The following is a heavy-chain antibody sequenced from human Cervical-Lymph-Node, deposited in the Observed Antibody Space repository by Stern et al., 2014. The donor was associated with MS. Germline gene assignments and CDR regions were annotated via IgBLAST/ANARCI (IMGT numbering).Heavy chain of an antibody. CDR3: ARTKCVGACSIDF. Sequence: EVQLLESGGGLVQPGGSLRLSCAASGFTFSNYRLHWVRHGPGKGLEWVSRMDGDGNSTNYADTVKGRFTISRDNAKNTLYLQMSSLRVEDTAVYFCARTKCVGACSIDFWGQGTPVTVSS. CDR1: GFTFSNYR. V-gene: IGHV3-74*02. CDR2: MDGDGNST. J-gene: IGHJ4*02. D-gene: IGHD2-21*02.